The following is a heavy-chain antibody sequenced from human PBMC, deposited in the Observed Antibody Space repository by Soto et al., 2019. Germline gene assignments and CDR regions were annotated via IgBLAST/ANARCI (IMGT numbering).Heavy chain of an antibody. V-gene: IGHV3-23*01. Sequence: GGSLRLSCAASGFTFSSYAMSWVRQAPGKGLEWVSAISGSGGSTYYADSVKGRFTISRDNSKNTLYLQMNSLRAEDTAVYYCAKDGKSRYITMIVVVNDYWGQGTLVTSPQ. D-gene: IGHD3-22*01. CDR1: GFTFSSYA. CDR2: ISGSGGST. CDR3: AKDGKSRYITMIVVVNDY. J-gene: IGHJ4*02.